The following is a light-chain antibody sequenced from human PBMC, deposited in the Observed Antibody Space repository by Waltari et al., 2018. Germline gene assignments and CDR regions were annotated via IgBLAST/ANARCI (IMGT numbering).Light chain of an antibody. CDR1: QDISSY. Sequence: DIQMTQSPSAMSASVGDRVTITCLASQDISSYLAWFQQKPGKVPKRLIYGASSLQSGVPSRFSGSGSGTEFTLTISSLQPEDFATYYCLQYNSYPWTFGQGTDVEIK. V-gene: IGKV1-17*03. J-gene: IGKJ1*01. CDR2: GAS. CDR3: LQYNSYPWT.